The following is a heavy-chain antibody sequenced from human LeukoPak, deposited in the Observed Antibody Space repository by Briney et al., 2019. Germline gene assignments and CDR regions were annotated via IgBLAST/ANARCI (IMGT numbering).Heavy chain of an antibody. D-gene: IGHD3-16*01. CDR2: IYYSGTT. CDR1: GGSIKSYY. CDR3: AGSKHRPYDYVWGRPYYLDY. J-gene: IGHJ4*02. Sequence: SETLSLTCTVSGGSIKSYYWSWIRQPPGKGLEWIGYIYYSGTTNYNSSLKSRVTMSVDTSKNQFSLKLSSVTAADTAVYYCAGSKHRPYDYVWGRPYYLDYWGQGTLVTVSS. V-gene: IGHV4-59*12.